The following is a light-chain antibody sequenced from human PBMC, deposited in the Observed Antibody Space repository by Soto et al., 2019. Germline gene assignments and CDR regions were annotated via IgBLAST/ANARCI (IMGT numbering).Light chain of an antibody. CDR3: SSYTNIITAYV. CDR2: DVN. CDR1: SSDVGDYNY. V-gene: IGLV2-14*01. J-gene: IGLJ1*01. Sequence: QSALTQPAPVSGSPGQSITISCTGTSSDVGDYNYVSWYQQYPGKAPKLVIYDVNNRPSGVSNRFSGSKSGSTASLIISGLQAEDEADYYCSSYTNIITAYVFGTGTKVTVL.